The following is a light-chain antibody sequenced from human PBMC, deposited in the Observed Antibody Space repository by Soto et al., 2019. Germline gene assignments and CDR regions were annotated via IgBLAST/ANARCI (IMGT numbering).Light chain of an antibody. CDR3: QQYTDWPRT. J-gene: IGKJ1*01. Sequence: EIVMTQSPATLSLSPGERAIVSCRASQSIDTYLAWYQQKPGQSPRLLMYDASTRATGIPARFSATGSGTEFTLTISSLQSEDFGIYYCQQYTDWPRTFGPGTKV. V-gene: IGKV3-15*01. CDR1: QSIDTY. CDR2: DAS.